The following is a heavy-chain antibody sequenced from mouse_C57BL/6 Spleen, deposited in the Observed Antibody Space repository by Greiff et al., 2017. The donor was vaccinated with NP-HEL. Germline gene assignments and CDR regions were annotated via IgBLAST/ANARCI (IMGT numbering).Heavy chain of an antibody. CDR2: IYPGSGST. CDR3: ARDSNYFYYAMDY. V-gene: IGHV1-55*01. D-gene: IGHD2-5*01. Sequence: VQLQQPGAELVKPGASVKMSCKASGYTFTSYWITWVKQRPGQGLEWIGDIYPGSGSTKYNEKFKSKATLTVDTSSSTAYMQLSSLTSEDSAVYYCARDSNYFYYAMDYWGQGTSVTVSS. J-gene: IGHJ4*01. CDR1: GYTFTSYW.